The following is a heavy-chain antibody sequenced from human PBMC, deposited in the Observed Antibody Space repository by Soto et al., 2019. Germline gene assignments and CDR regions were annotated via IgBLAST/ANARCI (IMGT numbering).Heavy chain of an antibody. J-gene: IGHJ5*02. CDR1: GGSISSGTYY. V-gene: IGHV4-39*01. Sequence: SETLSLTCTVSGGSISSGTYYWAWIRQPPGKQLEWIGSIYYSGSTHYTPSLKSRVTISVETSKNQFSLKLSSVTAADTAMYYCARNYESYDILTGYHFDPWGQGTLVTVSS. CDR3: ARNYESYDILTGYHFDP. CDR2: IYYSGST. D-gene: IGHD3-9*01.